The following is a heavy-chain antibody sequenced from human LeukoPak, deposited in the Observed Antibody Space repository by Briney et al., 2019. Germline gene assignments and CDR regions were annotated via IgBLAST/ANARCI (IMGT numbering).Heavy chain of an antibody. Sequence: SETLSLTCTVSGGSISSYYWSWIRQPPGKGLEWIGYIYYSGSTNYNPSLKSRVTMSVDTSKNQFSLKLSSVTAADTAVYYCARTASGYQNYGMDVWGQETTVTVSS. CDR1: GGSISSYY. D-gene: IGHD5-12*01. CDR2: IYYSGST. CDR3: ARTASGYQNYGMDV. V-gene: IGHV4-59*12. J-gene: IGHJ6*02.